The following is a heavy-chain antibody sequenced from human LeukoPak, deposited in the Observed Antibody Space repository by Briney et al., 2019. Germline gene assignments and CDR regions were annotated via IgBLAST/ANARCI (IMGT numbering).Heavy chain of an antibody. CDR2: ISYDGSNK. V-gene: IGHV3-30*04. Sequence: GGSLRLSCAASGFTFSSYAMHWVRQAPGKGLEWVAVISYDGSNKYYADSAKGRFTISRDNSKNTLYLQMNSLRAEDTAVYYCARGTYYYDSSGYPHDYWGQGTLVTVSS. CDR3: ARGTYYYDSSGYPHDY. CDR1: GFTFSSYA. D-gene: IGHD3-22*01. J-gene: IGHJ4*02.